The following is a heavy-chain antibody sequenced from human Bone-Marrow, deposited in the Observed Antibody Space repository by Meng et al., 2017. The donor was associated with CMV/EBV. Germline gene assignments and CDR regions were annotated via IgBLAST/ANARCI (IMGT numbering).Heavy chain of an antibody. Sequence: GESLKISCAASGFTFSSYAMHWVRQAPGEGLEWVAVISYDGSNKYYADSVKGRFTISRDNSKNTLYLQMNSLRAEDTAVYYCARKWDDYWGQGTLVTVSS. CDR2: ISYDGSNK. V-gene: IGHV3-30*04. CDR1: GFTFSSYA. CDR3: ARKWDDY. J-gene: IGHJ4*02. D-gene: IGHD1-26*01.